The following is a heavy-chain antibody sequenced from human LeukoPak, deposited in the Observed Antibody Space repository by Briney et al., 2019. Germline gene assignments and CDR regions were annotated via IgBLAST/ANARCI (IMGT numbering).Heavy chain of an antibody. J-gene: IGHJ4*02. CDR3: ARGGHWQWLEAGGY. Sequence: QPGGSLRLSCAASGFTFSSYWMHWVRQAPGKGLVWVSRINSDGSSTSYADSVKGRFTISRDNSKNTLYLQMNSLRAEDTAVYYCARGGHWQWLEAGGYWGQGTLVTVSS. CDR2: INSDGSST. CDR1: GFTFSSYW. V-gene: IGHV3-74*01. D-gene: IGHD6-19*01.